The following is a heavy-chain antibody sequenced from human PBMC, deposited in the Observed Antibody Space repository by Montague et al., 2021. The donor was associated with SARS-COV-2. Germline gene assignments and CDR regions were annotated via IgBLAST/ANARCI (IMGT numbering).Heavy chain of an antibody. D-gene: IGHD3-3*01. CDR2: IYYSGSN. V-gene: IGHV4-59*01. Sequence: SETLSLTCTVSGGSISSYYWSWIRQPPGKGLEWIGDIYYSGSNNXXPSLKSRVTISVDTSKDQFSLKLSSVAAADTAVYYCARVSRITIFGVVGWFDPWGQGTLVTVSS. J-gene: IGHJ5*02. CDR3: ARVSRITIFGVVGWFDP. CDR1: GGSISSYY.